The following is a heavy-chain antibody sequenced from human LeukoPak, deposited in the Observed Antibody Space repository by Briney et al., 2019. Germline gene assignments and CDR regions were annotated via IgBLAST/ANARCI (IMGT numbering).Heavy chain of an antibody. V-gene: IGHV4-38-2*02. CDR2: IYHSGST. D-gene: IGHD3-22*01. CDR3: ARYYYDSSGYTLDAFDI. Sequence: PSETLSLTCTIYGYSISSGYDWGWIRQPPGKGLEWIGSIYHSGSTYYNPSLKSRVTISVDTSKNQFSLKLRSVTAADTGVYYCARYYYDSSGYTLDAFDIGGQGTMVTVSS. J-gene: IGHJ3*02. CDR1: GYSISSGYD.